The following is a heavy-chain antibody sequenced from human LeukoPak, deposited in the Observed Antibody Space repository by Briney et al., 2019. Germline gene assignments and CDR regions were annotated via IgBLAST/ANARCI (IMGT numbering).Heavy chain of an antibody. D-gene: IGHD6-19*01. J-gene: IGHJ4*02. V-gene: IGHV3-23*01. CDR3: AKDPRISVSSGWIDY. CDR2: ISGSGGST. CDR1: GFTFSSYA. Sequence: GGSLRLSCAASGFTFSSYAMSWVRQAPGKGLEWVSAISGSGGSTYYADSVKGRFTISRDNSKNTLYLQLDSLRAEDTAVYYCAKDPRISVSSGWIDYWGQGTLVTVSS.